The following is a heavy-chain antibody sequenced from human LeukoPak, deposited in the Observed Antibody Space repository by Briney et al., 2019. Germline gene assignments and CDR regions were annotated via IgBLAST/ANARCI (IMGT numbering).Heavy chain of an antibody. V-gene: IGHV3-30*18. CDR2: ISYDGSNK. CDR1: GFTFCSYG. J-gene: IGHJ4*02. D-gene: IGHD2-15*01. CDR3: AKDLGVVVVTH. Sequence: PGGSLRLSCAVSGFTFCSYGMHWVRQAPGKGLEWVAVISYDGSNKNYADSVKGRFTISRDNSKNTLYLQMNSLRADDTAVYYCAKDLGVVVVTHWGQGTLVTVSS.